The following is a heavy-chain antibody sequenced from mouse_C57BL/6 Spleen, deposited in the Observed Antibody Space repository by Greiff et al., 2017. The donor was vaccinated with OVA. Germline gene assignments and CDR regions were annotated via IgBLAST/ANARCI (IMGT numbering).Heavy chain of an antibody. CDR2: IDPEDGDT. D-gene: IGHD1-1*01. CDR3: TTPPYYGSSYNWYFDV. CDR1: GFNIKDYY. V-gene: IGHV14-1*01. Sequence: EVQLQQSGAELVRPGASVKLSCTASGFNIKDYYMHWVKQRPEQGLEWIGRIDPEDGDTEYAPKFPGKATMTADTSSNTAYLQLSSLKSEDTAVYYCTTPPYYGSSYNWYFDVWGTGTTVTVSA. J-gene: IGHJ1*03.